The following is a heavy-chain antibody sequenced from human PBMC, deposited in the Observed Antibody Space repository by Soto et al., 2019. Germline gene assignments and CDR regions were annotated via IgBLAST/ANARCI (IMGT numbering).Heavy chain of an antibody. J-gene: IGHJ6*03. CDR2: INPNGGST. V-gene: IGHV1-46*03. Sequence: GASVKVSCKASGYTFINYYIHWVRQAPGQGLERMGVINPNGGSTVYAQKFQGRVTLTRDTSTSTVYVELSSLRSDDTAVYFCVRATAARQRDYSYHYYLHIWGKGTTVTVSS. CDR3: VRATAARQRDYSYHYYLHI. D-gene: IGHD6-6*01. CDR1: GYTFINYY.